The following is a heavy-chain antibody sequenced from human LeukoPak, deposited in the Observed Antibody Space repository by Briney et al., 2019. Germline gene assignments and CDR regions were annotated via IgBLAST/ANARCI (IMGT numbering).Heavy chain of an antibody. V-gene: IGHV3-48*04. J-gene: IGHJ4*02. CDR2: ISSSSSTI. CDR1: GFTFSSYS. D-gene: IGHD3-3*01. CDR3: ARWTSGLVHDY. Sequence: QAGGSLRLSCAASGFTFSSYSMNWVRQAPGKGLEWVSYISSSSSTIYYADSVKGRFTISRDNAKNSLYLQMNSLRAEDTAVYHCARWTSGLVHDYWGQGTLVTVSS.